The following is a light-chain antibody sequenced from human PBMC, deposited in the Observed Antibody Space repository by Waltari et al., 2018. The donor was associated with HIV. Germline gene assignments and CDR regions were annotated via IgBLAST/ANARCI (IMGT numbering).Light chain of an antibody. CDR2: EDI. V-gene: IGLV3-10*01. Sequence: SYELTQPPSVSVSPGQTARITCSGDTLPKKYAHWYQQKSGQAPVLVIYEDIKRPSGIPERFSGSNSGTVAILTISGAQVEDEADYYCYSTESSGTHRVFGGGTKLTVL. CDR3: YSTESSGTHRV. J-gene: IGLJ3*02. CDR1: TLPKKY.